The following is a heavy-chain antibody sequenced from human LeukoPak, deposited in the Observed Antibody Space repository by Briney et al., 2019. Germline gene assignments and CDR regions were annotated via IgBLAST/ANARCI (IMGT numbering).Heavy chain of an antibody. V-gene: IGHV1-69*13. CDR1: GYTFTSYA. D-gene: IGHD5-24*01. CDR2: IIPIFGTA. Sequence: GASVKVSCKASGYTFTSYAMNWVRQAPGQGLEWMGGIIPIFGTANYAQKFQGRVTITADESTSTAYMELSSLRSEDTAVYYCARDRDGYNCFDYWGQGTLVTVSS. J-gene: IGHJ4*02. CDR3: ARDRDGYNCFDY.